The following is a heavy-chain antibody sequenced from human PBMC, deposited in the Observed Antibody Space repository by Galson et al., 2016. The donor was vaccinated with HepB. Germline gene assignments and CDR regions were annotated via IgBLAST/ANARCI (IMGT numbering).Heavy chain of an antibody. J-gene: IGHJ5*02. Sequence: ETLSPTCTVSGGSISSSSYYWGWFRQPPGKRLEWIGSNYYVGNTFYNPSLKARVSISVDTSKNQFSLKLTSATVADTAVYYCARHGHSGWYGWFAPWGHGTLVTVST. CDR1: GGSISSSSYY. D-gene: IGHD6-19*01. CDR3: ARHGHSGWYGWFAP. CDR2: NYYVGNT. V-gene: IGHV4-39*01.